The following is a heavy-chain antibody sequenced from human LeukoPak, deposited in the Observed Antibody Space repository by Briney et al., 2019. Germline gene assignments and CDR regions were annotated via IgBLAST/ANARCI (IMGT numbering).Heavy chain of an antibody. J-gene: IGHJ4*02. Sequence: PSETQSLTCTVSGGSISSSSYYWGWIRQAPGKGLEWVSSVSTSGVGTYYADSVRGRFTISRDNSKNTVFLQMNSLRAEDSAVYYCAKDYAVGSIDYWGQGTLVTVSS. CDR2: VSTSGVGT. V-gene: IGHV3-23*01. D-gene: IGHD3-16*01. CDR3: AKDYAVGSIDY. CDR1: GGSISSSSYY.